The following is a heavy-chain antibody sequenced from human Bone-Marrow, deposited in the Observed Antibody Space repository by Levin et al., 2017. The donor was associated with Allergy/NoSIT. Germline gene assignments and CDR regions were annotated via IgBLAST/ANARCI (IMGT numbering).Heavy chain of an antibody. D-gene: IGHD4-11*01. V-gene: IGHV3-7*03. CDR3: ARDTTVGGEA. CDR1: GFTFSDHW. CDR2: INQDGGEK. J-gene: IGHJ5*02. Sequence: GGSLRLSCVASGFTFSDHWMTWVRQPLGKGLEWVANINQDGGEKYYAESVKGRFTISRDNAKNSLFLQMNYLGTDDTAVYFCARDTTVGGEAWGQGTLVTVSS.